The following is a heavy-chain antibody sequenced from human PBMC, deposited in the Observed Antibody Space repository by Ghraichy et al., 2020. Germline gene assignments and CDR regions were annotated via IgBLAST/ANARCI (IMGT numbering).Heavy chain of an antibody. Sequence: SCTVSGGSINSGDFYWSWIRQHPGKGLEWIGYIYYSGSTYYNPSLKSRVTISVDTSKNQFSLNLSSVTAADTAVYYCARDRQRTYGSGSFYLDYWGQGTLVTVSS. V-gene: IGHV4-31*03. J-gene: IGHJ4*02. CDR3: ARDRQRTYGSGSFYLDY. CDR1: GGSINSGDFY. D-gene: IGHD3-10*01. CDR2: IYYSGST.